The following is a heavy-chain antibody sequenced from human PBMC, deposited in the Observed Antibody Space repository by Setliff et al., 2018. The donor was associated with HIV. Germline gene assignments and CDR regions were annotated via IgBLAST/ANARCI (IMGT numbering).Heavy chain of an antibody. D-gene: IGHD3-3*01. J-gene: IGHJ4*02. CDR2: MYSGGST. V-gene: IGHV3-66*01. CDR1: GFTFGDYA. CDR3: AREYDFWSGYHYYFDY. Sequence: PGGSLRLSCAASGFTFGDYAMSWVRQAPGKGLAWVSVMYSGGSTYYADSVKGRFTISRDNSKNTLYRQMNSLRAEDTAVYYCAREYDFWSGYHYYFDYWGQGTLVTVSS.